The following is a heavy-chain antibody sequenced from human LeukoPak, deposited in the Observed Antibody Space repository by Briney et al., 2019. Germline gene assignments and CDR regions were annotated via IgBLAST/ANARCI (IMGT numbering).Heavy chain of an antibody. CDR1: GGSISSGGYY. CDR2: FYYSGST. V-gene: IGHV4-31*03. CDR3: ARDGRRYCSSTSCYPNWFDP. Sequence: SETLSLTCTVSGGSISSGGYYWSWIRQHPGKGLEWIGYFYYSGSTYYNPSLKSRVTISVDTSKNQFSLKLSSVTAADTAVYYCARDGRRYCSSTSCYPNWFDPWGQGTLVTVSS. J-gene: IGHJ5*02. D-gene: IGHD2-2*01.